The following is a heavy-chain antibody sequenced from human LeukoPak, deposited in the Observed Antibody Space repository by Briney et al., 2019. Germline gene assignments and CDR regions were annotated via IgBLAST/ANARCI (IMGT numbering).Heavy chain of an antibody. CDR3: ARWFSIGGGDYYGMDV. J-gene: IGHJ6*02. V-gene: IGHV4-34*01. CDR2: INHSGST. CDR1: GGSFSNYF. D-gene: IGHD2-21*01. Sequence: PSETLSLTCAVYGGSFSNYFWSWIRQPPGKGLEWIGEINHSGSTNYNPSLKSRVTISVDTSKNQFSLKLSSVTAADTAVYYCARWFSIGGGDYYGMDVWGQGTTVTVSS.